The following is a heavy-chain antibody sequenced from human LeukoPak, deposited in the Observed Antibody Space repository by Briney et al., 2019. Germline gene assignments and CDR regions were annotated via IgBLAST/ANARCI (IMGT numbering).Heavy chain of an antibody. CDR2: IYYSGST. J-gene: IGHJ6*02. V-gene: IGHV4-30-4*01. CDR3: ARYCGGDCPDYYYYGMDV. D-gene: IGHD2-21*02. Sequence: PSETLSLTCTVSGGSISSGDYYWSWIRQPPGKGLEWIGYIYYSGSTYYNPSLKSRVTISVDTSKNQLSLKLSSVTAADTAVYYCARYCGGDCPDYYYYGMDVWGQGTTVTVSS. CDR1: GGSISSGDYY.